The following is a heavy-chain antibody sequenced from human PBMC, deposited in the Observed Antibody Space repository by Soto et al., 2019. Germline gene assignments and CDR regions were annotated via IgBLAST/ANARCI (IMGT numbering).Heavy chain of an antibody. J-gene: IGHJ4*02. CDR3: ANTPHYYGSGILN. CDR1: GESLNAYY. D-gene: IGHD3-10*01. V-gene: IGHV4-34*01. CDR2: INHSGTT. Sequence: LPETLSLTCAVYGESLNAYYWSWIRQPPGKGLEWLGEINHSGTTNYNPSLKSRVTLSIDTSKHQLSLNLTSVTAADTAVYHCANTPHYYGSGILNWGQGNLVTVSS.